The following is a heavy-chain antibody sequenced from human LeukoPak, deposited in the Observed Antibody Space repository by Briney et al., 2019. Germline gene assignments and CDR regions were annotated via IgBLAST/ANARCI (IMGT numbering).Heavy chain of an antibody. CDR2: IFYGGSA. J-gene: IGHJ2*01. CDR3: ARQWWDTAIDSYWYFYL. D-gene: IGHD5-18*01. V-gene: IGHV4-39*01. CDR1: GGSISSGTYY. Sequence: PSETLSLTCTVSGGSISSGTYYWGWIRQPPGKGLEWIGSIFYGGSAYYNPSLKSRVTISVHTSKNQFSLKLSSVTAADTAVYYCARQWWDTAIDSYWYFYLWGRGTLVTVSS.